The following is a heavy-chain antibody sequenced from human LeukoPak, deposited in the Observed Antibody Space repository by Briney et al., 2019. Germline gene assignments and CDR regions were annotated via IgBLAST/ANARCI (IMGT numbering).Heavy chain of an antibody. V-gene: IGHV3-66*01. CDR2: IYSGGST. D-gene: IGHD1-26*01. J-gene: IGHJ4*02. CDR1: GFTVSSNY. CDR3: ARDRGYVVGANDYFDY. Sequence: PGGSLKLSCAASGFTVSSNYMSWVRQAPGKGLEWVSVIYSGGSTYYADSVKGRFTISRDNSKNTLYLQMNSLRAEDTAVYYCARDRGYVVGANDYFDYWGQGTLVTVSS.